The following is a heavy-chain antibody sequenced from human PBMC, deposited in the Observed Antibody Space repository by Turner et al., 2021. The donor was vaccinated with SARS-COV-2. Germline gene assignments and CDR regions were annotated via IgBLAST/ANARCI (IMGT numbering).Heavy chain of an antibody. J-gene: IGHJ6*02. V-gene: IGHV3-74*01. CDR3: ARVGIAAAGPTFYYYYYGMDV. D-gene: IGHD6-13*01. Sequence: EVQRVESGGGSVQHGGSLRLACAAAGVTIRSYGMPWVRQAPGRGLVWVSLINSVGSSTSYADSVKGRFPISRDNAKNTLYLQMNSLRAEDTAVYYCARVGIAAAGPTFYYYYYGMDVLGQGTTVTVSS. CDR1: GVTIRSYG. CDR2: INSVGSST.